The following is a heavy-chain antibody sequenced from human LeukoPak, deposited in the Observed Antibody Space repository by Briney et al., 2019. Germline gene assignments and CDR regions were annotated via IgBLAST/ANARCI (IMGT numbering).Heavy chain of an antibody. Sequence: PSETLSLTCTVSGGSISSSSYYWGWIRQPPGKGLEWIGSIYYSGSTYYNPSLKSRVTISVDTSKNQFSLKLSSVTAADTAVYYCARIRRHPFEVDIWGQGTMVTVSS. CDR3: ARIRRHPFEVDI. J-gene: IGHJ3*02. CDR1: GGSISSSSYY. V-gene: IGHV4-39*07. CDR2: IYYSGST.